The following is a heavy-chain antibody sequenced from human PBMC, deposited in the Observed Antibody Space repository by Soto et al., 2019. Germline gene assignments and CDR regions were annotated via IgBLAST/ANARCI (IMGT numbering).Heavy chain of an antibody. Sequence: PXETLSLTCTVSGGSISSSSYYWGWIRQPPGKGLEWIGSIYYSGSTYYNPSLKSRVTISVDTSKNQFSLKLSSVTAADTAVYCCARQLVVMGYYYYGMDVWGQGTTVTVSS. CDR2: IYYSGST. D-gene: IGHD3-22*01. CDR1: GGSISSSSYY. J-gene: IGHJ6*02. CDR3: ARQLVVMGYYYYGMDV. V-gene: IGHV4-39*01.